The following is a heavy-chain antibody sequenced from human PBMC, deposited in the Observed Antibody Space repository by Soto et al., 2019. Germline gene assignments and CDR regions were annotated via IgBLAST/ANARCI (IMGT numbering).Heavy chain of an antibody. J-gene: IGHJ4*02. V-gene: IGHV3-23*01. Sequence: EVQLLESGGGVVQPGGSLRLSCAASGFTFNNNAMSWVRQAPGKGLEWVSAISGGGDTTSYADSVKGRFTVSRDGSKNTLYMHMNSLRAEDTAVYYCAKGRGGSGSLTPRVDFWGQGTLVTVSS. CDR2: ISGGGDTT. CDR1: GFTFNNNA. D-gene: IGHD3-10*01. CDR3: AKGRGGSGSLTPRVDF.